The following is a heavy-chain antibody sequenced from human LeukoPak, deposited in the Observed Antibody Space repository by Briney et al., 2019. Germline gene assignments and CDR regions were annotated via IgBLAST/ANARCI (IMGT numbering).Heavy chain of an antibody. CDR3: ARVIQEGWFGERGYFDY. J-gene: IGHJ4*02. Sequence: GASVKVSCKASGYTFTSYYMHWVRQAPGQGLEWMGIINPSGGSTSYAQKFQGRVTITADESTSTAYMELSSLRSEDTAVYYCARVIQEGWFGERGYFDYWGQGTLVTVSS. V-gene: IGHV1-46*01. CDR2: INPSGGST. CDR1: GYTFTSYY. D-gene: IGHD3-10*01.